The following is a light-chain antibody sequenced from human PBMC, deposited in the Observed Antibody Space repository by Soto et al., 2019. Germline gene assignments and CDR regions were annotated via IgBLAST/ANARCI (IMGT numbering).Light chain of an antibody. V-gene: IGLV2-14*01. CDR3: SSYTSSSTLE. CDR2: DVS. J-gene: IGLJ2*01. CDR1: SSDVGGYNY. Sequence: QSALTQPASVSGSPGQSITISCTGTSSDVGGYNYVSWYQQHPGKAPKLMIYDVSNRPSGVSNRFSGSKSGNTASLTISGLQAEDAADYYCSSYTSSSTLEFGGGTQLTVL.